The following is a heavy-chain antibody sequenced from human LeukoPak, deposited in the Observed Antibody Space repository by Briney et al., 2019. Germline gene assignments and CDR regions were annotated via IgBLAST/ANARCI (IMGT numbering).Heavy chain of an antibody. CDR1: GYTFTGYY. Sequence: ASVKVSCKASGYTFTGYYMHWVRQAPGQGLEWMGWINPNSGGTNYAQKFQGRVTMIRDTSISTAYMELSRLRSDDTAVYYCASGYSGYDPYNFDYWGQGTLVTVSS. V-gene: IGHV1-2*02. J-gene: IGHJ4*02. D-gene: IGHD5-12*01. CDR2: INPNSGGT. CDR3: ASGYSGYDPYNFDY.